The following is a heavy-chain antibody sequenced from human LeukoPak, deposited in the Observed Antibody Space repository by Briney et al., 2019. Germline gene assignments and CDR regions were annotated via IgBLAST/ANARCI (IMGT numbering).Heavy chain of an antibody. CDR1: GFRITNYN. CDR3: ARESYGDASGSYHGEAFDI. Sequence: GGSLRLSCAASGFRITNYNMNWVRQAPGKGLERVSSISGSSRDIFYADSVKGRFTISRDNAKNSLYLQMNSLRAEDTAVYYCARESYGDASGSYHGEAFDIWGQGTMVTVSS. J-gene: IGHJ3*02. CDR2: ISGSSRDI. V-gene: IGHV3-21*01. D-gene: IGHD3-10*01.